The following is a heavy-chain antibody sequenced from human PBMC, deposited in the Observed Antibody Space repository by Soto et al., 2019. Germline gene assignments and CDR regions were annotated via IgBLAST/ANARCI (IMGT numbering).Heavy chain of an antibody. V-gene: IGHV3-30-3*01. CDR2: ISYDGSNK. Sequence: QVQLVESGGGVVQPGRSLRLSCAASGFTFSSYAMHWVRQAPGKGLEWVAVISYDGSNKYYADSVKGRFTISRDNSKNTLYLQMNSLRAEDTAVYYCARDLYDFWREIDYWGQGTLVTVSS. D-gene: IGHD3-3*01. J-gene: IGHJ4*02. CDR3: ARDLYDFWREIDY. CDR1: GFTFSSYA.